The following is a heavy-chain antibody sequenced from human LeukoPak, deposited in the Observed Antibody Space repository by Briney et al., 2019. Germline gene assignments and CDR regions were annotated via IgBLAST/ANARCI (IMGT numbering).Heavy chain of an antibody. CDR3: VREASQGYFDY. CDR2: FDTAGDT. CDR1: GFTFSSYD. Sequence: GGSLRLSCAASGFTFSSYDMHWVRQAPGKGLEWVSPFDTAGDTYYPASVRGRFTISRENAKNSLYLQMNSLRAGDTAVYYCVREASQGYFDYWGQGTLVTVSS. V-gene: IGHV3-13*01. J-gene: IGHJ4*01.